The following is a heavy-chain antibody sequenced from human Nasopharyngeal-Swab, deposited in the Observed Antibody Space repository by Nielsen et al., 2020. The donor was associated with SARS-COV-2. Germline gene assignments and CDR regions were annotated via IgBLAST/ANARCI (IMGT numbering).Heavy chain of an antibody. D-gene: IGHD6-13*01. J-gene: IGHJ4*02. Sequence: SETLSLTCTVSGGSISSYYWSWIRQPPGKGLEWIGYIYYSGSTNYNPSLKSRVTISVNTSKNQFSLKLSSVTAANTAVYYCARVGSSSSYGGQGTLVTVSS. CDR2: IYYSGST. CDR3: ARVGSSSSY. CDR1: GGSISSYY. V-gene: IGHV4-59*08.